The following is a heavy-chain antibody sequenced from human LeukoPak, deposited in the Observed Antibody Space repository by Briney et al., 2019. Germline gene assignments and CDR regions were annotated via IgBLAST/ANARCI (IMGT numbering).Heavy chain of an antibody. CDR1: GFAIISTS. CDR3: ATTGNFYDMDV. Sequence: GGSLRLSCAASGFAIISTSILWVRQAPGKGLEWLSYSSTVTGNIYYADSVKGRFTISRDNAKSSLNLQMSSLRAEDTAVYFCATTGNFYDMDVWGKGTTVTVSS. D-gene: IGHD1-1*01. V-gene: IGHV3-48*04. CDR2: SSTVTGNI. J-gene: IGHJ6*03.